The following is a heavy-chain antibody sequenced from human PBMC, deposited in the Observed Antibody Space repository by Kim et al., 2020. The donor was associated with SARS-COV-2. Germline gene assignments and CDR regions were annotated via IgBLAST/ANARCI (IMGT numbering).Heavy chain of an antibody. CDR3: ARALYGSGSYINY. Sequence: SETLSLTCTVSGGSISSGGYYWSWIRQHPGKGLEWIGYIYYSGSTYYNPSLKSRVTISVDTSKNQFSLKLSSVTAADTAVYYCARALYGSGSYINYWGQGTLVTVSS. CDR2: IYYSGST. D-gene: IGHD3-10*01. CDR1: GGSISSGGYY. V-gene: IGHV4-31*03. J-gene: IGHJ4*02.